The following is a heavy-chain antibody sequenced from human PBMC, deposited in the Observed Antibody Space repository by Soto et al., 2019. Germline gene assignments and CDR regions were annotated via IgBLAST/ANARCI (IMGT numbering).Heavy chain of an antibody. CDR1: GGSISSGGYY. CDR3: ARDKIRAYFDY. J-gene: IGHJ4*02. Sequence: SETLSLTCTVSGGSISSGGYYWSWIRQHPGKGLEWIGYIYYSGSTYYNPSLKSRVTISVDTSKNQFSLKLSSVTAADTAVYYCARDKIRAYFDYWGQGTLVTVSS. CDR2: IYYSGST. V-gene: IGHV4-31*03.